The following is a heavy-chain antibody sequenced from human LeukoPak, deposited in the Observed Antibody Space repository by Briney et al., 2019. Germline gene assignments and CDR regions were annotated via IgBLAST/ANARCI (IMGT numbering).Heavy chain of an antibody. Sequence: ASVKVSCKASGYTFTGCYMHWVRQAPGQGLEWMGWINPNSGGTNYAQKFQGRVTMTRDTSISTAYMELSRLRSDDTAVYYCARGPNLLRYFDWSRIDYWGQGTLVTVSS. J-gene: IGHJ4*02. CDR2: INPNSGGT. D-gene: IGHD3-9*01. CDR1: GYTFTGCY. V-gene: IGHV1-2*02. CDR3: ARGPNLLRYFDWSRIDY.